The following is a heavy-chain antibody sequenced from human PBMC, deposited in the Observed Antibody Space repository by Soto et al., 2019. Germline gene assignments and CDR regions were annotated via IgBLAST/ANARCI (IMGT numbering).Heavy chain of an antibody. D-gene: IGHD3-3*01. CDR1: GFTFSSYA. CDR2: ISYDGSNK. J-gene: IGHJ3*02. V-gene: IGHV3-30-3*01. CDR3: ARGHDFWSGYPNAFDI. Sequence: VGSLRLSCAASGFTFSSYAMHWVRQAPGKGLEWVAVISYDGSNKYYADSVKGRFTISRDNSKNTLYLQMNSLRAEDTAVYYCARGHDFWSGYPNAFDIWGQGTMVTVSS.